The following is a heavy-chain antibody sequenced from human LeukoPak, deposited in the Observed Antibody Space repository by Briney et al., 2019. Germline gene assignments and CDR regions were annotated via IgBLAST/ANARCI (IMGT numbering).Heavy chain of an antibody. V-gene: IGHV4-39*07. J-gene: IGHJ6*03. D-gene: IGHD3-10*01. CDR1: GGSISSSSFY. CDR2: VYYSGSI. Sequence: SETLSLTCTVSGGSISSSSFYWGWIRQTQGKGLEWIVSVYYSGSIYYNPSLKSRVTISVNTSKNKFSLKLSSVTAADTAVYYCARSSITMVRGVIIATYYYYYMDVWGKGTTVTVSS. CDR3: ARSSITMVRGVIIATYYYYYMDV.